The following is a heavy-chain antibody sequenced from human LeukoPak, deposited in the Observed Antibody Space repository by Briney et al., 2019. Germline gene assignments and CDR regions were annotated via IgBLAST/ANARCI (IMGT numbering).Heavy chain of an antibody. CDR3: ASQADSAYGDYN. J-gene: IGHJ4*02. D-gene: IGHD4-17*01. Sequence: GGSLRLSCAASGFTYSRYWMHWVRQVPGKGLVWVARIKGDESYTFYADSVKGRFTISRDNAKNTLYLQMNSLRAEVTAVYYCASQADSAYGDYNWGQGTLVTVSS. CDR1: GFTYSRYW. CDR2: IKGDESYT. V-gene: IGHV3-74*01.